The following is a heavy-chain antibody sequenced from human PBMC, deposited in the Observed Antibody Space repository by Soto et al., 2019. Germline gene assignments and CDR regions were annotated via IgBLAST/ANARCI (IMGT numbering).Heavy chain of an antibody. Sequence: QVQLVESGGGVVQPGRSLRLSCAASGFTFSSYAMHWVRQAPGKGLEWVAVISYDGSNKYYADSVKGRFTISRDNSKNTPYLQMNSLRAEDTAVYYCARAPTTVTTFFDYWGQGTLVTVSS. CDR3: ARAPTTVTTFFDY. CDR2: ISYDGSNK. D-gene: IGHD4-4*01. V-gene: IGHV3-30-3*01. CDR1: GFTFSSYA. J-gene: IGHJ4*02.